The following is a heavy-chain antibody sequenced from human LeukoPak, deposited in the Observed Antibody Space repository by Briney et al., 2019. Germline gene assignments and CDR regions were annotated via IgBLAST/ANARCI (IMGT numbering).Heavy chain of an antibody. CDR1: GYTFTGYY. V-gene: IGHV1-18*04. J-gene: IGHJ4*02. CDR2: ISAYNGNT. CDR3: AREHSGSYYFPLDFDY. Sequence: GASVKVSCKASGYTFTGYYMHWVRQAPGQGLEWMGWISAYNGNTNYAQKLQGRVTMTTDTSTSTAYMELRSLRSDDTAVYYCAREHSGSYYFPLDFDYWGQGTLVTVSS. D-gene: IGHD1-26*01.